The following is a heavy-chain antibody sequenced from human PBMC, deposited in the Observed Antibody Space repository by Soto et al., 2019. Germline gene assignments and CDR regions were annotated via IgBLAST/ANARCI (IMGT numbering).Heavy chain of an antibody. Sequence: EVQLVESGGGLVQPGGALRLSCAAPGFTFSPYAMHGLRHTPGKGMSCVSAIGPAVDTYDLGSVKVRFTISINNAKASLYLHLNSLGPGDTAVYFCARVEYASGYYHYAMDLWGQVTTVTVSS. CDR2: IGPAVDT. CDR1: GFTFSPYA. D-gene: IGHD3-3*01. J-gene: IGHJ6*02. CDR3: ARVEYASGYYHYAMDL. V-gene: IGHV3-13*01.